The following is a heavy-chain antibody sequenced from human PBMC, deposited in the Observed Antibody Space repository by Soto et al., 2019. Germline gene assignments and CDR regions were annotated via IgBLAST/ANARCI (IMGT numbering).Heavy chain of an antibody. J-gene: IGHJ4*02. V-gene: IGHV3-21*06. CDR1: VFTFSRYS. CDR3: ARESEDLTSNFDY. Sequence: GPLRLSCAASVFTFSRYSMNWVRQAPGKGLEWVSSISSTTNYIYYGDSMKGRFTTSRDNAKNSLYLEMNSLRAEDTAVYYCARESEDLTSNFDYWGQGTLVTVPQ. CDR2: ISSTTNYI.